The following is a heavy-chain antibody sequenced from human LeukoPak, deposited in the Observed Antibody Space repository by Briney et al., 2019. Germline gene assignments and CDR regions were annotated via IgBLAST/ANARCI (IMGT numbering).Heavy chain of an antibody. CDR3: ATAPLHLEWRFDY. Sequence: ASVNLSCKFSGYTLTELSIHWVRQAPGQGRGWRGGFDPKDGETIYAQKFQGRVTMTEDTSTHTAYMELSSLRSEDTAVYYCATAPLHLEWRFDYWGQGTLVTVSS. V-gene: IGHV1-24*01. CDR2: FDPKDGET. CDR1: GYTLTELS. J-gene: IGHJ4*02. D-gene: IGHD3-3*01.